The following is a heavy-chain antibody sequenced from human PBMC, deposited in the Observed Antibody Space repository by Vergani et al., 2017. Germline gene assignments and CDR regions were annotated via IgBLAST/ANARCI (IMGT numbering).Heavy chain of an antibody. CDR1: GYSFTSYW. Sequence: EVQLVQSGAEVKKPGESLKISCKGSGYSFTSYWIGWVRQMPGKGLEWMGRIDPSDSYTNYSPSFQGHVTISADKSISTAYLQWSSLKASDTAMYYCATGIYGDYLYYYYGMDVWGQGTTVTVSS. CDR3: ATGIYGDYLYYYYGMDV. D-gene: IGHD4-17*01. J-gene: IGHJ6*02. CDR2: IDPSDSYT. V-gene: IGHV5-10-1*01.